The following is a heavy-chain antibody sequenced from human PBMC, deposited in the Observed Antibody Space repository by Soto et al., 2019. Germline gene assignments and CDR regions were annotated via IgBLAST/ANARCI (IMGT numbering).Heavy chain of an antibody. CDR1: GYTFTSYG. D-gene: IGHD4-17*01. J-gene: IGHJ3*02. CDR3: ARTDYGDYLGDPGAFDI. Sequence: QVQLVQSGAEVKKPGTSVKVSCKASGYTFTSYGISWVRQAPGQGLEWMGWISAYNGNTNYAQKLQGRVTMTTDTSTSTAYMELRSLRSDDTAVYYCARTDYGDYLGDPGAFDIWGQGTMVTVSS. V-gene: IGHV1-18*01. CDR2: ISAYNGNT.